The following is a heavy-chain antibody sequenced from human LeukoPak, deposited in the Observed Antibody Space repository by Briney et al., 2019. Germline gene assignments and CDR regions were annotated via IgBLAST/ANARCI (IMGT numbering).Heavy chain of an antibody. CDR2: IYTSGGT. CDR1: GGSISSSSYY. J-gene: IGHJ6*03. V-gene: IGHV4-61*02. Sequence: SETLSLNCTVSGGSISSSSYYWSWIRQPAEKGLEWIGRIYTSGGTNYNPSLKSRVTMSVDTSKNQFSLKLSSVTAADTAVYYCARVNYYYYYMDVWGKGTTVTISS. CDR3: ARVNYYYYYMDV.